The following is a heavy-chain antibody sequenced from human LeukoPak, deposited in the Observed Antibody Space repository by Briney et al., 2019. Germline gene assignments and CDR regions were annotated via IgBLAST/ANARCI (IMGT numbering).Heavy chain of an antibody. J-gene: IGHJ1*01. CDR2: IYYSGST. V-gene: IGHV4-59*01. Sequence: SETLSLTCTVPGGSISSYYWSWIRQPPGKGPEWIGYIYYSGSTNYNPSLKSRVTISVDTSKNQFSLKLSSVTAADTAVYYCARGFRYSSSWYDWEYFQHWGQGTLVTVSS. CDR3: ARGFRYSSSWYDWEYFQH. CDR1: GGSISSYY. D-gene: IGHD6-13*01.